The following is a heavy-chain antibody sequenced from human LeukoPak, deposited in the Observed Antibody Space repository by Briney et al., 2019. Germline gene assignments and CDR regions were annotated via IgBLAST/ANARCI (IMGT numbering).Heavy chain of an antibody. V-gene: IGHV3-30*18. CDR2: ISYDGSNT. CDR3: AKDLGGIHYFDF. CDR1: GFTFSSYG. Sequence: GGSLRLSCAASGFTFSSYGMHWVRQAPGKGLEWVAIISYDGSNTYYADSVKGRFTISRNNSNNTLYLQMNSLRAEDTAVYYCAKDLGGIHYFDFWGQGTLVSVSS. J-gene: IGHJ4*02.